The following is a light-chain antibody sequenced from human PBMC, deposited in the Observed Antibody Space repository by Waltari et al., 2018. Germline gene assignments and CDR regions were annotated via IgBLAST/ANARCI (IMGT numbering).Light chain of an antibody. CDR3: SSYAGSSTGV. J-gene: IGLJ3*02. CDR1: GRDVGSYNL. CDR2: EVT. V-gene: IGLV2-23*02. Sequence: QSALTQPASVSGSPGQSITISCTGTGRDVGSYNLVSWYQHYPDKAPQLVIYEVTKRPSGVSKRFSGSKSGNTASLTISGLQAEDEADYYCSSYAGSSTGVFGGGTKLTVL.